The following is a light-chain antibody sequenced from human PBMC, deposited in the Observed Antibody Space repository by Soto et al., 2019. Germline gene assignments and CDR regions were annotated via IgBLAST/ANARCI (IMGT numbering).Light chain of an antibody. CDR3: CSYAGSSTWV. CDR1: SSDVGSYNL. J-gene: IGLJ3*02. V-gene: IGLV2-23*02. Sequence: QSVLTQPASVSGSPGQSLTISCTGTSSDVGSYNLVSWYQQHPGKAPKVMIYEVSKRPSGVSNRFSGSKSGNTASLTISGLQADDEADYYCCSYAGSSTWVFGGGTKLTVL. CDR2: EVS.